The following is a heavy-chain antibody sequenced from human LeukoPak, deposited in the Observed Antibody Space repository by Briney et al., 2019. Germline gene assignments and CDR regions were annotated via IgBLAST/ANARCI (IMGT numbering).Heavy chain of an antibody. CDR1: GGSISNFY. V-gene: IGHV4-4*07. Sequence: SETLSLTCTVSGGSISNFYWGWIRQPAGKGLEWIGRIHIRGSTDYSPSLKSRVSMSVDTSKNQFFLRSRSVTAADTAVYYCVRDGTGDSSGWHLWGQGTLVTVSS. CDR3: VRDGTGDSSGWHL. J-gene: IGHJ4*02. D-gene: IGHD6-19*01. CDR2: IHIRGST.